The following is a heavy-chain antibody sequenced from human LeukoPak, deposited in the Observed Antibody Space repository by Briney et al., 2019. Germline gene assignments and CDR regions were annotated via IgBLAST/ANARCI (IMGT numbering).Heavy chain of an antibody. J-gene: IGHJ4*02. CDR3: TRLSLGGWYPSY. Sequence: PGGSLRLSCTTSGFTFGDYAMSWVRQAPGKGLEWVGFIRSKAYGGTTGYAASVKGRFTISRDDSKSIAYLQMYSLKTEDTAVYYCTRLSLGGWYPSYWGQGTLVTVSS. D-gene: IGHD6-19*01. V-gene: IGHV3-49*04. CDR1: GFTFGDYA. CDR2: IRSKAYGGTT.